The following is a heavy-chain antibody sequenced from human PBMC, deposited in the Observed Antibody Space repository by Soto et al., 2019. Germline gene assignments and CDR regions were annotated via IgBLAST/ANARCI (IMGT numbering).Heavy chain of an antibody. J-gene: IGHJ6*02. V-gene: IGHV4-61*01. CDR1: GGSVSSGSYY. CDR3: ARDRKSPPLGYYYGMDV. CDR2: IYYSGST. D-gene: IGHD1-26*01. Sequence: QVQLQESGPGLVKPSETLSLTCTVSGGSVSSGSYYWSWIRQPPGKGLEWIGYIYYSGSTNYNPSLKSRVTISVDTSKNQFSLKLSSVTAADTAVYYCARDRKSPPLGYYYGMDVWGQGTTVTVSS.